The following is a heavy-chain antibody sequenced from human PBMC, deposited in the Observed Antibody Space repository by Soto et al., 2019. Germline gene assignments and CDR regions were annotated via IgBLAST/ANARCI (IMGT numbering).Heavy chain of an antibody. CDR3: AKRRGSSGYYFDY. V-gene: IGHV3-23*01. CDR2: ISGSGGST. J-gene: IGHJ4*02. D-gene: IGHD3-22*01. CDR1: GFTFSSYA. Sequence: GGSLRLSCAASGFTFSSYAMSWVRQAPGKGLEWVSAISGSGGSTYYADSVKGRFTISRDNSKNTLYPQMNSLRAEDTAVYYCAKRRGSSGYYFDYWGQGTLVTVSS.